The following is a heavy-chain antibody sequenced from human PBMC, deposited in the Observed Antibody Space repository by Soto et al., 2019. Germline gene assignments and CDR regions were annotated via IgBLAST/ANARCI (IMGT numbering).Heavy chain of an antibody. V-gene: IGHV4-4*07. CDR1: GASITGTSY. CDR3: ARGTTPPGAPAWYYFDS. D-gene: IGHD2-8*02. CDR2: FSLSGTT. J-gene: IGHJ4*02. Sequence: SETLSLTCTVSGASITGTSYWSWIRQPAGKGLEWIGRFSLSGTTNYNPSLRSRVTMSADVSKNQFSLRLTSVTAADTALYYCARGTTPPGAPAWYYFDSWGQGTLVTVSS.